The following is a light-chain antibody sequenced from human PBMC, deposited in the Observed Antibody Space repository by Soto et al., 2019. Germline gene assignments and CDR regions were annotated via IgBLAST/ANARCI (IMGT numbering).Light chain of an antibody. J-gene: IGLJ3*02. Sequence: QSVLTQSPSASASLGASVKLTCTLSSGHTNYAIAWHQQQPEKGPRYLMKLNSDGSHSKGDGVPDRFSGSSSGAERYLSISSLQSEDEADYYCQTWGTGINWVFGGGTKLTVL. V-gene: IGLV4-69*02. CDR1: SGHTNYA. CDR2: LNSDGSH. CDR3: QTWGTGINWV.